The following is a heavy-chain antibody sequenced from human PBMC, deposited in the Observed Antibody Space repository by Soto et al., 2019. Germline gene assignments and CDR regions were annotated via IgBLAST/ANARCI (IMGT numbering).Heavy chain of an antibody. CDR3: ARYHYYYCMDV. D-gene: IGHD3-22*01. Sequence: QVQLVQSGAEVRKPGASVKVSCKASGYTFTTYDINWVRQATGQGLEWMGWMNPNSGNTVYAQKFQGRVTRTRNTSINTAYMELTSLTSDDTAVYYCARYHYYYCMDVWGQGTTVTVSS. CDR2: MNPNSGNT. J-gene: IGHJ6*02. V-gene: IGHV1-8*01. CDR1: GYTFTTYD.